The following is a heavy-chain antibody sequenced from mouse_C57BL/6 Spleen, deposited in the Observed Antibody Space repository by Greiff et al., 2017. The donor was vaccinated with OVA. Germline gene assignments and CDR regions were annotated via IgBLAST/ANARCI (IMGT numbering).Heavy chain of an antibody. CDR2: INPGSGGT. J-gene: IGHJ1*03. V-gene: IGHV1-54*01. CDR3: ARTGYYYGSSHFDV. Sequence: VQLQESGAELVRPGTSVKVSCKASGYAFTNYLIEWVKQRPGQGLEWVGVINPGSGGTNYNEKFKGKATLTADKSSSTAYMQLSSLTSEASAVYFCARTGYYYGSSHFDVWGTGTTVTVSS. CDR1: GYAFTNYL. D-gene: IGHD1-1*01.